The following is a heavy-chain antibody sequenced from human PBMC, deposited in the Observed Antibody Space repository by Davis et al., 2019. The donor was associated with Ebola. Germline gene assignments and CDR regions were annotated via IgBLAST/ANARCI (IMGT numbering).Heavy chain of an antibody. CDR2: IGSSRSNI. Sequence: GESLKISCVASGFTFSDYYMSWIRQAPGKGLEWVSNIGSSRSNIDYAESVKGRFTISRDNAKNSVYLQMNSLRAEDTAIYYCARGRSGYDWRAYYFDYWGQGTLVTVSS. CDR3: ARGRSGYDWRAYYFDY. D-gene: IGHD5-12*01. CDR1: GFTFSDYY. J-gene: IGHJ4*02. V-gene: IGHV3-11*05.